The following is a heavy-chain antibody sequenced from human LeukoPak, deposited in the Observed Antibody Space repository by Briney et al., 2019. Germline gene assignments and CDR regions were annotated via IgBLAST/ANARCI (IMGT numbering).Heavy chain of an antibody. Sequence: SQTRSLTCTGSGGSISSGGYYWSWIRQHPGKGLEWIGYIYYSGSTYYNPSLKSRVTISVDTSKNQFSLKLSSVTAADTAVYYCARTYDFWSGYPQYFDYWGQGTLVTVSS. J-gene: IGHJ4*02. CDR2: IYYSGST. CDR3: ARTYDFWSGYPQYFDY. CDR1: GGSISSGGYY. D-gene: IGHD3-3*01. V-gene: IGHV4-31*03.